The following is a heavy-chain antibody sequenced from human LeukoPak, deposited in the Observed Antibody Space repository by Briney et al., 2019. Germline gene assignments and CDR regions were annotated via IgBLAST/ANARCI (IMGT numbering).Heavy chain of an antibody. J-gene: IGHJ5*02. Sequence: GGSLRLSCAASGFTFNTFAMTWVRQAPGKGLEWVSSISNSGGSTYYADSVKGRFTISRDNSKHTLYLQMNSLRAEDTAVFYCVKGGSSGYRWFDPWDQGTLVTVSS. CDR2: ISNSGGST. V-gene: IGHV3-23*01. CDR3: VKGGSSGYRWFDP. D-gene: IGHD3-22*01. CDR1: GFTFNTFA.